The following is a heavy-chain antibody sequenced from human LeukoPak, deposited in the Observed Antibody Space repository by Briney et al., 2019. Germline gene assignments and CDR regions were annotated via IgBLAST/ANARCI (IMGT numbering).Heavy chain of an antibody. J-gene: IGHJ3*02. CDR2: ISSSSSYI. CDR1: GFTFSSYS. CDR3: ARDHGYCSGGSCYSDAFDI. V-gene: IGHV3-21*01. Sequence: GGSLRLSCAASGFTFSSYSMNWVRQAPGKGLEWVSSISSSSSYIYYADSVKGRFTISRDNAKNSLYLQMNSLRAEDTAVYYCARDHGYCSGGSCYSDAFDIWGQGTMVTVSS. D-gene: IGHD2-15*01.